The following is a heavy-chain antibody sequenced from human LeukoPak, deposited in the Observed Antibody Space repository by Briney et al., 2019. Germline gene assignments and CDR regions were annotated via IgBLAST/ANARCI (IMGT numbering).Heavy chain of an antibody. CDR3: ARQSRRRYYDSSGYFGFFDY. CDR2: IYYSGST. D-gene: IGHD3-22*01. V-gene: IGHV4-59*08. Sequence: SQTLSLTRTVSGGALSRYYWSWIPEPPRKGLEWMGYIYYSGSTKYNPSLKSRVTISVDTSKNQFSLKLRSVTAADTAVYYCARQSRRRYYDSSGYFGFFDYWGQGTLVTVSS. CDR1: GGALSRYY. J-gene: IGHJ4*02.